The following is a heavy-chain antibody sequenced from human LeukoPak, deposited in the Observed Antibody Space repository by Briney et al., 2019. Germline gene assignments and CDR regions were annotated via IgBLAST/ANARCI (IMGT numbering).Heavy chain of an antibody. J-gene: IGHJ6*03. V-gene: IGHV3-7*01. CDR1: GFTFSSYG. CDR3: ARVGYFVRYYYYYYMDV. Sequence: GGSLRLSCAASGFTFSSYGMHWVRQAPGKGLEWVANIKQDGSEKYYVDSVKGRFTISRDNAKNSLYLQMNSLRAEDTAVYYCARVGYFVRYYYYYYMDVWGKGTTVTVSS. D-gene: IGHD3-22*01. CDR2: IKQDGSEK.